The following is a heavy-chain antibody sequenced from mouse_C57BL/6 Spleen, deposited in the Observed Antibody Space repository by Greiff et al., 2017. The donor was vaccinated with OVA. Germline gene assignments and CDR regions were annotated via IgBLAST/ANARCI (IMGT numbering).Heavy chain of an antibody. J-gene: IGHJ4*01. V-gene: IGHV3-6*01. CDR2: ISYDGSN. Sequence: EVKLQESGPGLVKPSQSLSLTCSVTGAASTIVNYWNWIRQFPGNKLEWMGYISYDGSNNYNPSLKNRISITRDTSKNQFFLKLNSVTTEDTATYYCGDAMDYWGQGTSVTVSS. CDR1: GAASTIVNY. CDR3: GDAMDY.